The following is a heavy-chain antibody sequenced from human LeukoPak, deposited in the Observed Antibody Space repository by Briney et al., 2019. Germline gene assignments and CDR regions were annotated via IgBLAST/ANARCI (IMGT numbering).Heavy chain of an antibody. V-gene: IGHV3-64*01. CDR2: INSNGDDT. CDR1: GFTFSHYS. J-gene: IGHJ4*02. D-gene: IGHD5-12*01. CDR3: AKWDHMVAPDY. Sequence: GGSLRLSCAASGFTFSHYSMHWVRQAPGKGLEYVSAINSNGDDTYYANSVKGRFTISRDNSKNTLYLQMGSLRAEDMAVYYCAKWDHMVAPDYWGQGTLVTVSS.